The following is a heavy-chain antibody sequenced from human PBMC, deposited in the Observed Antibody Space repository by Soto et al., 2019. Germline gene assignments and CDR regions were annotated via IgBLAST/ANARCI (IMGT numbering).Heavy chain of an antibody. CDR1: GYSFTSYW. CDR3: ARHPDPIVLMVYASAHFYY. Sequence: LGESLKVSCKGSGYSFTSYWIGWVRQMPGKGLEWMGIIYPGDSDTRYSPSFQGQVTISADKSISTAYLQWSSLKASDTAMYYCARHPDPIVLMVYASAHFYYWGQGTLVTVSS. CDR2: IYPGDSDT. D-gene: IGHD2-8*01. V-gene: IGHV5-51*01. J-gene: IGHJ4*02.